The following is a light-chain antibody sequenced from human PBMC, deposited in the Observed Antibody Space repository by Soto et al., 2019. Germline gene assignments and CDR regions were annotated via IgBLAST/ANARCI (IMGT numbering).Light chain of an antibody. CDR2: GAS. CDR3: QQFSSYPLT. Sequence: MVLTQSPGTLSLSPWERSTLSFRASQSVSSSYLAWYQQKPGQAPRLLIYGASSRATGIPDRFSGGGSGTDFTLTISRLEPEDFAVYYCQQFSSYPLTFGGGTKV. J-gene: IGKJ4*01. V-gene: IGKV3-20*01. CDR1: QSVSSSY.